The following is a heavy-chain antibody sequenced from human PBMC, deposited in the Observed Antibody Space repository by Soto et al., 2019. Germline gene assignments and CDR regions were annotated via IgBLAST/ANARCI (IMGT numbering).Heavy chain of an antibody. Sequence: ESGGGVVQPGRSLRLSCAASGFTFSIYGMHWVRQAPGKGLEWVAVIWYDGSNKYYADSVKGRFTISRDNSKNTLYLQMNSLRAEDTAVYYCARGTTYLALDYWGQGTLVNVSS. CDR1: GFTFSIYG. V-gene: IGHV3-33*01. CDR3: ARGTTYLALDY. J-gene: IGHJ4*02. CDR2: IWYDGSNK. D-gene: IGHD2-2*01.